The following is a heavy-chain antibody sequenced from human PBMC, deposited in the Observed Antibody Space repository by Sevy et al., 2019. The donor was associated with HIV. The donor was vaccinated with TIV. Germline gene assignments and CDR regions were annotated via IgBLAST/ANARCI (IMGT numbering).Heavy chain of an antibody. CDR2: IRNKADSYTT. CDR3: ATHAGIAAAGRVFDY. D-gene: IGHD6-13*01. Sequence: GGSLRLCCAASGFTFSDHYMEWVRQAPGKGLEWVGRIRNKADSYTTKYAASVKGRFTISRDDSKNSLYLLMNSLKTEDTAVYYCATHAGIAAAGRVFDYWGQGTLVTVSS. V-gene: IGHV3-72*01. CDR1: GFTFSDHY. J-gene: IGHJ4*02.